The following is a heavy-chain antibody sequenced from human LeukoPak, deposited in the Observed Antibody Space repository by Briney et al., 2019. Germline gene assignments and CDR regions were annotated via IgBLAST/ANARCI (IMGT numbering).Heavy chain of an antibody. V-gene: IGHV3-7*01. Sequence: GGSRRLSCAASGFTFSRYWMSWVRQAPGKGREWVANIKQDGSEKYYVDSVKGRFTISKDNAKNSLYLRMNSLRAEDTAVYYCARSSYYYYYGMDVWGQGTTVTVSS. CDR2: IKQDGSEK. J-gene: IGHJ6*02. D-gene: IGHD6-6*01. CDR1: GFTFSRYW. CDR3: ARSSYYYYYGMDV.